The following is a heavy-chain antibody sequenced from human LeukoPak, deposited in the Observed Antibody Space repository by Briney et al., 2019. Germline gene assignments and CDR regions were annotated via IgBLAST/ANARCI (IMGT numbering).Heavy chain of an antibody. J-gene: IGHJ4*02. Sequence: PGGSLRLSCAASGFTFSSYAMHWVRQAPGKGLEWVAVISYDGSNKYYADSVKGRFTISRDNSKNTLYLQMNSPRAEDTAVYYCARDWGVHDYGDYWGQGTLVTVSS. CDR3: ARDWGVHDYGDY. D-gene: IGHD3-16*01. V-gene: IGHV3-30-3*01. CDR2: ISYDGSNK. CDR1: GFTFSSYA.